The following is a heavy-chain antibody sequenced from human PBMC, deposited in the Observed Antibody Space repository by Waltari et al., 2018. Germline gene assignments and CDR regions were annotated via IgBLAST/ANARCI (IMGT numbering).Heavy chain of an antibody. V-gene: IGHV3-30*02. D-gene: IGHD4-17*01. CDR2: IRYDGSNK. CDR3: AKSVYGDYNYYYYGMDV. Sequence: QVQLVESGGGVVQPGGSLRLSCAASGFTFSSYGMHWVRQAPGKGLEWVAFIRYDGSNKYYADSVNGRFTISRDNSKNTLYLQMNSLRAEDTAVYYCAKSVYGDYNYYYYGMDVWGQGTTVTVSS. J-gene: IGHJ6*02. CDR1: GFTFSSYG.